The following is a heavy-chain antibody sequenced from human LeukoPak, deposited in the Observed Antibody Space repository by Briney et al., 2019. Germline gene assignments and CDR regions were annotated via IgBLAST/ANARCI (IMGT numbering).Heavy chain of an antibody. CDR2: IYYSGST. CDR1: GGSISSSSYY. V-gene: IGHV4-39*01. J-gene: IGHJ4*02. D-gene: IGHD1-26*01. Sequence: WKTLSLSCAVSGGSISSSSYYWGWIRQPPGKGREGIGSIYYSGSTYYNPSLKSRATISVDTPNNQFSLKLSSVTAAHTAVYYCARYFRSGSYPYYFDYWGQGTLVT. CDR3: ARYFRSGSYPYYFDY.